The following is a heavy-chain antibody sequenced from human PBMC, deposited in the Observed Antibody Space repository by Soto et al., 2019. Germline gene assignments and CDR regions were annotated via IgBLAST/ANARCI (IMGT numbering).Heavy chain of an antibody. CDR3: ARVLTGSWNWFDP. Sequence: EVQLVESGGGLVQPGESLRLSCAASGFTFSSYWMHWVRQAPGKGRVWVSRINSDGSRTNYADSVKGRFTVSRDNAKNTQYLQTNSLRADDTAVYYCARVLTGSWNWFDPWGKGTLVTVSS. V-gene: IGHV3-74*01. CDR2: INSDGSRT. D-gene: IGHD6-13*01. CDR1: GFTFSSYW. J-gene: IGHJ5*02.